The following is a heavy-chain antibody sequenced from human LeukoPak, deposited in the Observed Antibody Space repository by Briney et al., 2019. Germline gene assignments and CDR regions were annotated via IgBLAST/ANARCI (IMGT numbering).Heavy chain of an antibody. Sequence: GASVKVSFKASGGTFSSYAISWVRQAPGQGLEWMGGIIPIFGTANYAQKFQGRVTITADESTSTAYMELSSPRSEDTAVYYCARDYYDSSGYYFDYWGQGTLVTVSS. CDR1: GGTFSSYA. J-gene: IGHJ4*02. CDR2: IIPIFGTA. D-gene: IGHD3-22*01. V-gene: IGHV1-69*01. CDR3: ARDYYDSSGYYFDY.